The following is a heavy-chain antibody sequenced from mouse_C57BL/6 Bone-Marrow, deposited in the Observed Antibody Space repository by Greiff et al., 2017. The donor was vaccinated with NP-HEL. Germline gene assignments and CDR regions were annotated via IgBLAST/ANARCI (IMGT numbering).Heavy chain of an antibody. J-gene: IGHJ4*01. CDR1: GYTFTDHT. V-gene: IGHV1-78*01. CDR2: IYPRDGST. CDR3: ARTYGSSYGYAMDD. Sequence: QVQLQQSDAELVKPGASVKISCTVSGYTFTDHTIHWMKQRPEQGLEWIGYIYPRDGSTKYNEKFKGKATLTADKSSSTAYMQLNSLTSEDSAVYSCARTYGSSYGYAMDDWGKGTSVTVSS. D-gene: IGHD1-1*01.